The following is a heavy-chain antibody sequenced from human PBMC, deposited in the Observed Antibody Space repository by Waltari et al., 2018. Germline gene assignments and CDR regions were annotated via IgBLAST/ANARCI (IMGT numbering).Heavy chain of an antibody. J-gene: IGHJ4*02. Sequence: QVQLVQSGAEVKKPGASVKVSCKASGYTFTSYAMHWVRQAPGQRLEWMGWINAGNGNTKYSQKFQGRGTITRDTSASTAYMELSSLRSEDTAVYYCARDLGYSSGWYNFDYWGQGTLVTVSS. V-gene: IGHV1-3*01. CDR1: GYTFTSYA. D-gene: IGHD6-19*01. CDR2: INAGNGNT. CDR3: ARDLGYSSGWYNFDY.